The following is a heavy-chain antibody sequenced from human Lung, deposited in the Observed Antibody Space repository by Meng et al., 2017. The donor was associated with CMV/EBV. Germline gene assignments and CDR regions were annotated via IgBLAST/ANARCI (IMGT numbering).Heavy chain of an antibody. CDR2: ISSSSGYI. D-gene: IGHD3-3*01. CDR1: GFTFTRYT. CDR3: ARDRVPEPPLEWPQLWGENF. Sequence: GESXKISCAASGFTFTRYTMNWVRQAPGKGPEWVSSISSSSGYIYYADSVKGRFTISRDNAKNSLFLQMRSLRAEDTAVYYCARDRVPEPPLEWPQLWGENFWGQGXLVTVS. J-gene: IGHJ4*02. V-gene: IGHV3-21*01.